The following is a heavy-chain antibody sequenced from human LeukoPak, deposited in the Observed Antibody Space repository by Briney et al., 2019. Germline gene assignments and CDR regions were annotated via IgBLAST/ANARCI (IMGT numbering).Heavy chain of an antibody. Sequence: GGSLRLSCAASGFTFSNYWMNWVRQAPGKGLEWVANIEQDGSEKYYVDSVKGRFTISRDNAKNSLFLQMSSLRAEDTAVYYCARPSSSWYGALDSWGQGTLVTVS. J-gene: IGHJ4*02. CDR1: GFTFSNYW. CDR2: IEQDGSEK. V-gene: IGHV3-7*01. CDR3: ARPSSSWYGALDS. D-gene: IGHD6-13*01.